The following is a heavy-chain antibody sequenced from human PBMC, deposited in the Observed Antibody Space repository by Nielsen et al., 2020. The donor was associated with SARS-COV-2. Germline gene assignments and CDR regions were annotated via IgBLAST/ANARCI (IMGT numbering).Heavy chain of an antibody. CDR3: ASDYGDYVNYYYYYGMDV. CDR1: GYTLTELS. D-gene: IGHD4-17*01. CDR2: FDPEDGET. J-gene: IGHJ6*02. Sequence: ASVKASCKVSGYTLTELSMHWVRQAPGKGLEWMGGFDPEDGETIYAQKFQGRVTMTEDTSTDTAYMELSSLRSEDTAVYYCASDYGDYVNYYYYYGMDVWGQGTTVTVSS. V-gene: IGHV1-24*01.